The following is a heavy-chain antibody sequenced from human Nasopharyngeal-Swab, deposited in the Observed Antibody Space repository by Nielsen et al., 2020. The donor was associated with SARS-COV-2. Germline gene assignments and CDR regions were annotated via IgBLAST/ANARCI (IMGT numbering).Heavy chain of an antibody. Sequence: GESLKISCAASGFTFSSYDMHWVRQATGKGLEWVSAIGTAGDTYYPGSVKGRFTISRENAKNSLYLQRNSLRAGDTAVYYCAREGKTTRYGMDVWGQGTTVTVSS. CDR1: GFTFSSYD. CDR3: AREGKTTRYGMDV. D-gene: IGHD1-7*01. J-gene: IGHJ6*02. CDR2: IGTAGDT. V-gene: IGHV3-13*04.